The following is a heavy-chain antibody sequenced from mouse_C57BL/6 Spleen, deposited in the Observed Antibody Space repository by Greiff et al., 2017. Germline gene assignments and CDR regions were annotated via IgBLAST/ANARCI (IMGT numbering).Heavy chain of an antibody. J-gene: IGHJ2*01. Sequence: QVQLQQPGAELVMPGASVKLSCKASGYTFTSYWMHWVKQRPGQGLEWIGEIDPSDSYTNYNQKFKCKSTLTVDKSSSTAYMQLSSLTSEDSAVYYCAREVYDYDRGYYFDYWGQGTTLTVAS. D-gene: IGHD2-4*01. V-gene: IGHV1-69*01. CDR2: IDPSDSYT. CDR1: GYTFTSYW. CDR3: AREVYDYDRGYYFDY.